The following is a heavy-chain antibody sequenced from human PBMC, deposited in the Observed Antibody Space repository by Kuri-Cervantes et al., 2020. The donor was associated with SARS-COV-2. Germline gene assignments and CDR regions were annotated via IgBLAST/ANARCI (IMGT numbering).Heavy chain of an antibody. D-gene: IGHD2-2*01. Sequence: SCAASGFTFSDYYMSWIRQAPGKGLEWVSYISSSGSTIYYADSVKDRVNISRDNAKNSLYLQMNSLRAEDTAVYYWATGVVPAAMADYWGQGTLVTVSS. CDR2: ISSSGSTI. J-gene: IGHJ4*02. CDR3: ATGVVPAAMADY. V-gene: IGHV3-11*04. CDR1: GFTFSDYY.